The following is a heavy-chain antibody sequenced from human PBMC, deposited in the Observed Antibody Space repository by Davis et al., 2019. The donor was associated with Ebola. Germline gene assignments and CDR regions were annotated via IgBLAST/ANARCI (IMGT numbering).Heavy chain of an antibody. J-gene: IGHJ4*02. CDR1: GGTFSSYG. CDR2: INFNSDDT. CDR3: ARDPGFGGYYSVDY. V-gene: IGHV1-2*02. Sequence: ASVKVSCKAPGGTFSSYGISWVRQAPGQGLEWMGWINFNSDDTRYVEKFQGRVTMTRDTSISTAYMELSRLTSDDTAVYYCARDPGFGGYYSVDYWGQGTLVTVSS. D-gene: IGHD3-22*01.